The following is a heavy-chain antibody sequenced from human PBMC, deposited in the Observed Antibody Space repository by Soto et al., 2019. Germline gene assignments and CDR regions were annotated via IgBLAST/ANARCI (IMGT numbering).Heavy chain of an antibody. CDR3: ARSVTP. CDR1: GVSIIRGGYY. Sequence: SETLSVTCTVSGVSIIRGGYYWSWIRQHPGKGLEWIGYIYYSGSTYYNPSLKSRVTISVDTSKNQFSLKLSSVTAADTAVYYCARSVTPWGQGTLVTVSS. V-gene: IGHV4-31*03. J-gene: IGHJ5*02. CDR2: IYYSGST. D-gene: IGHD3-10*01.